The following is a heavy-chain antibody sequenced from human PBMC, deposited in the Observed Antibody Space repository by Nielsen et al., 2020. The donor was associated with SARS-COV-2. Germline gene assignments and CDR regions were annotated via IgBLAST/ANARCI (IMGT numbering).Heavy chain of an antibody. V-gene: IGHV3-23*01. CDR1: GFTLSDYA. CDR3: AKERADFDY. J-gene: IGHJ4*02. Sequence: GESLKISCAASGFTLSDYAMAWVRQAPGKGLEWVSAITASGVHTYYADSVQGRFTISRDNSKNTLYLQMNSLRAEDTAVYYCAKERADFDYWGQGTLVTVSS. CDR2: ITASGVHT.